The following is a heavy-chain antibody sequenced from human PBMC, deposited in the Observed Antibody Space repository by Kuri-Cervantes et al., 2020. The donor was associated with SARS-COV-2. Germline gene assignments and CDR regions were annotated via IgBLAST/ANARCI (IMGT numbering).Heavy chain of an antibody. D-gene: IGHD5-18*01. Sequence: SETLSLTCTVSGGSISSYYWSWIRQPAGKGLEWIGRIYTSGSTNYNPSLKSRVTMSVDTSKNQFSLEMSSVTAADTAVYYCARVSWMQLWHRYFDNWGQGTLVTVSS. J-gene: IGHJ4*02. CDR2: IYTSGST. CDR3: ARVSWMQLWHRYFDN. CDR1: GGSISSYY. V-gene: IGHV4-4*07.